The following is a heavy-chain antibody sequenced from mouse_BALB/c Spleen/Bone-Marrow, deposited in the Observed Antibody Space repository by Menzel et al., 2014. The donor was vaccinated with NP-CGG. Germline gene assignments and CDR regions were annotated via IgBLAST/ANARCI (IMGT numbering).Heavy chain of an antibody. CDR3: ARELYYFDY. J-gene: IGHJ2*01. Sequence: EVQRAESGPGLVKPSQTVSLTCTVTGISITTGNYRWSWPRPFPGNKLVWIGNIYYSGTITYNPSLTSRTTISRDTSNNQFFLEMNSLTAEDTATYYCARELYYFDYWGQGTTLTVSS. CDR2: IYYSGTI. CDR1: GISITTGNYR. V-gene: IGHV3-5*02.